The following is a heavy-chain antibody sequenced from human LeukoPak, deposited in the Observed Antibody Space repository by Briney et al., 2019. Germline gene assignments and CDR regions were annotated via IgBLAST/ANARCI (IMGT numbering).Heavy chain of an antibody. D-gene: IGHD1-26*01. CDR3: ARSGMGGAIGY. Sequence: SETLSLTCTVSGGSINSTNYNWGWIRQPPGKGLEWIGSIYYSGNTYYNPSLKSRVTISVDTSKNQFSLKLSSVTAADTAVYYCARSGMGGAIGYWGQGTLVTVSS. V-gene: IGHV4-39*07. CDR2: IYYSGNT. CDR1: GGSINSTNYN. J-gene: IGHJ4*02.